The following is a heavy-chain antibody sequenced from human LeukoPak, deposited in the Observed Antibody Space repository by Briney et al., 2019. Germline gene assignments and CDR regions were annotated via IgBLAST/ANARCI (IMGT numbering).Heavy chain of an antibody. CDR2: IYHSGST. CDR1: GGSISSSSYY. Sequence: KASETLSLTCIVSGGSISSSSYYWGWIRQPPGKGLEWIGSIYHSGSTYYNPSLKSRVTISVDTSKNQFSLKLSSVTAADTAVYYCARASHWGLNYWGQGTLVTVSS. D-gene: IGHD7-27*01. J-gene: IGHJ4*02. CDR3: ARASHWGLNY. V-gene: IGHV4-39*07.